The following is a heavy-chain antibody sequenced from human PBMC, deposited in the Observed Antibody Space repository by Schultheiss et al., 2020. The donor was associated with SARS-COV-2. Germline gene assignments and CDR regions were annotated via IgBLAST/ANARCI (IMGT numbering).Heavy chain of an antibody. CDR2: IRNQANSYVT. J-gene: IGHJ2*01. Sequence: GGSLRLSCAASGFTFSSYGMNWVRQAPGKGLEWVARIRNQANSYVTFYAASVKDRFIVSRDDSKNSLYLQMNSLRAEDTAVYHCAGPRRDNYWYFDLWGRGTLVTVSS. CDR1: GFTFSSYG. CDR3: AGPRRDNYWYFDL. V-gene: IGHV3-72*01.